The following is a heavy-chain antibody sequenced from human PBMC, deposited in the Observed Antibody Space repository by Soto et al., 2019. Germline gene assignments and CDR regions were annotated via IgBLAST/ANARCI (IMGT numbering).Heavy chain of an antibody. CDR3: AKDKSSGWYGVWFDP. Sequence: EVQLLESGGGLVQPGGSLRLSCAASGFTFSSYAMSWVRQAPGKGLEWVSAIGGSGGSTYYADSVQGRLTISRDNSKNTLYLQMNSLRAEDTAVYYCAKDKSSGWYGVWFDPWGQGTLVTVSS. D-gene: IGHD6-19*01. CDR1: GFTFSSYA. V-gene: IGHV3-23*01. CDR2: IGGSGGST. J-gene: IGHJ5*02.